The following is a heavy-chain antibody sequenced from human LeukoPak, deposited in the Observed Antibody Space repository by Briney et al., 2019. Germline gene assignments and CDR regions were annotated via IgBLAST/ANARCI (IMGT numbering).Heavy chain of an antibody. J-gene: IGHJ4*02. Sequence: SQTLSLTCTVSGGSISSGGYYWSWIRQHPGKGLEWIGYIYYSGSTYYNPSLKSRVTTSVDTSKNQFSLKLTSVTAADTAVYFCSRHDRNSGRYYDFDYWGQGTLVTVSS. V-gene: IGHV4-31*03. D-gene: IGHD1-26*01. CDR2: IYYSGST. CDR1: GGSISSGGYY. CDR3: SRHDRNSGRYYDFDY.